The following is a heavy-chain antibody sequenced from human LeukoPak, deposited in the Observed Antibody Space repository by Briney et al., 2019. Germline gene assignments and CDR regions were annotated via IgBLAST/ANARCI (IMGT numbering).Heavy chain of an antibody. CDR2: INHSGST. CDR1: GGSFSGYY. J-gene: IGHJ2*01. CDR3: ARRPLRGYSYGRRRGYFDL. D-gene: IGHD5-18*01. Sequence: PSETLSLTCAVYGGSFSGYYWSWIRQPPGKGLEWIGEINHSGSTNYNPSLKSRVTISVDTSKNQFSLKLSSVTAADTAVYYCARRPLRGYSYGRRRGYFDLWGRGTLVTVSS. V-gene: IGHV4-34*01.